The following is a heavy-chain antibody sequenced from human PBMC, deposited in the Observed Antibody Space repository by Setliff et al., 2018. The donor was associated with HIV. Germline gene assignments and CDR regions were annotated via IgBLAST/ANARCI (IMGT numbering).Heavy chain of an antibody. CDR3: ARPHSTIYYYVAFDI. D-gene: IGHD3-22*01. Sequence: SETLSLTCTVSGGSISSYYWSWIRQHPGKGLEWIGSIYSSGSTYYNPSLKSRVTISVDTSKNQCSLKLSSVTAADTAVYYCARPHSTIYYYVAFDIWGQGTMVTVSS. V-gene: IGHV4-39*01. J-gene: IGHJ3*02. CDR1: GGSISSYY. CDR2: IYSSGST.